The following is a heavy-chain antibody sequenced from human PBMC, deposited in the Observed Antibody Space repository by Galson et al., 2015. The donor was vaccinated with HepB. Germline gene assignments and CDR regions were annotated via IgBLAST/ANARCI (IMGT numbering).Heavy chain of an antibody. V-gene: IGHV3-7*03. CDR3: ARDSSGVGWYGEVEDY. J-gene: IGHJ4*02. D-gene: IGHD6-19*01. CDR1: GFTFSSYW. Sequence: SLRLSCAASGFTFSSYWMSWVRQAPGKGLEWVANIKQDGSEKYYVDSVKGRFTISRDNAKNSLYLQMNSLRAEDTAVYYCARDSSGVGWYGEVEDYWGQGTLVTVSS. CDR2: IKQDGSEK.